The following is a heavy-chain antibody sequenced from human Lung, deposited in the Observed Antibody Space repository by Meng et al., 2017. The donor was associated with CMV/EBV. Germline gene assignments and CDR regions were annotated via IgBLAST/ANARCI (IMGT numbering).Heavy chain of an antibody. J-gene: IGHJ4*02. D-gene: IGHD5-18*01. CDR3: ARDRERGYSYGIIDY. Sequence: ASVXVSXKASGYTFTSYYMHWVRQAPGQGLEWMGIINPSGGSTSYAQKFQGRVTMTRDTSTSTVYMELSSLRSEDTAVYYCARDRERGYSYGIIDYWGQGXLVTVSS. CDR1: GYTFTSYY. CDR2: INPSGGST. V-gene: IGHV1-46*01.